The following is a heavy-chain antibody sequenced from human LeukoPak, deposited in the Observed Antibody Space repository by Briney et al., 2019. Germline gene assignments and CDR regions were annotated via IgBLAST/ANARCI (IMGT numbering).Heavy chain of an antibody. CDR2: IIPIFGTA. Sequence: GASVKVSCKASGYTFTSYGISWVRQAPGQGLEWMGGIIPIFGTANYAQKFQGRVTITADESTSTAYMELSSLRSEDTAVYYCARGLGSSTSPYYYYMDVWGKGTTVTISS. J-gene: IGHJ6*03. D-gene: IGHD2-2*01. CDR1: GYTFTSYG. V-gene: IGHV1-69*13. CDR3: ARGLGSSTSPYYYYMDV.